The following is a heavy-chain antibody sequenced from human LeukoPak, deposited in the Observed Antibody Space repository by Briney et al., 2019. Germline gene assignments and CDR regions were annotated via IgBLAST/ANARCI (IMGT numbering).Heavy chain of an antibody. J-gene: IGHJ4*02. V-gene: IGHV1-46*01. CDR2: INPSGGST. CDR1: GYTFTSYY. Sequence: GASVKVSCKASGYTFTSYYMHWVRQAPGQGLEWMGIINPSGGSTSYAQKFQGRVTMTRDTSTRTVYMALNSLRAEQTAVYYCARDPTYYYDSSGCFDYWGQGTLVTVSS. CDR3: ARDPTYYYDSSGCFDY. D-gene: IGHD3-22*01.